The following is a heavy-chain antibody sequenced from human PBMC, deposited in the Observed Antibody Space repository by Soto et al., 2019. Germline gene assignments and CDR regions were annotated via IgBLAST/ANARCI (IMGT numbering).Heavy chain of an antibody. CDR3: ARAANLGAFDI. CDR1: GYTFTRYG. D-gene: IGHD6-13*01. Sequence: ASVKVSCKASGYTFTRYGISWVRQAPGQGLEWMGLIHPGGGSTSYAQQFQGRVTMTRDTSTSTVYMELSSLRSEDTAVYYCARAANLGAFDIWGQGTMVTVSS. J-gene: IGHJ3*02. V-gene: IGHV1-46*01. CDR2: IHPGGGST.